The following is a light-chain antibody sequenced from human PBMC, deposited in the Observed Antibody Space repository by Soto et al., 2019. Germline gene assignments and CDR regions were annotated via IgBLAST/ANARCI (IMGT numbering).Light chain of an antibody. Sequence: EIVMTQSPAALSVSPGERATLSCRASQSVSDNLAWYQQKPGQAPRLLIFGTSTRATGIPARFSGSGSGTVFTLTISSLQSEDFAVYYCQQYKNWPPWTFGQGTKLEIK. J-gene: IGKJ1*01. V-gene: IGKV3-15*01. CDR2: GTS. CDR3: QQYKNWPPWT. CDR1: QSVSDN.